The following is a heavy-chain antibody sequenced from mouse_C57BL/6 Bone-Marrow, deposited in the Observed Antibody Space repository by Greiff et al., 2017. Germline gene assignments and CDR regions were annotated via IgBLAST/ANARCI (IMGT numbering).Heavy chain of an antibody. J-gene: IGHJ1*03. D-gene: IGHD1-1*01. CDR1: GYTFTDYN. CDR3: ARGDYYGVSRGDFDV. V-gene: IGHV1-22*01. Sequence: VQLQQSGPELVKPGASVKMSCKASGYTFTDYNMHWVKQSPGKSLEWIGWINPNDGGTSYNQKFKGKATLTVNKSSSTAYMELRSLTSEESAVYYCARGDYYGVSRGDFDVWGKGTSVTVSS. CDR2: INPNDGGT.